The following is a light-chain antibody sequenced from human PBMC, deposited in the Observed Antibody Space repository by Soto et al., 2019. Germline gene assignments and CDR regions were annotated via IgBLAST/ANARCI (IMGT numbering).Light chain of an antibody. Sequence: QSVLTQPPSASGSPGQSVTISCTGTKNDIDVYDFVSWYQHYPGKAPRLIIYEVVQRPSGVPDRFSGSKSGNTASLTVSGLQAADEADYFCKSYAGSNTYVFGSGTKFTVL. CDR2: EVV. J-gene: IGLJ1*01. CDR1: KNDIDVYDF. CDR3: KSYAGSNTYV. V-gene: IGLV2-8*01.